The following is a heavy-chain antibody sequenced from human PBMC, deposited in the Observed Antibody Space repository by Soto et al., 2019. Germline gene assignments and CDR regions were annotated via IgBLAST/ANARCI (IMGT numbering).Heavy chain of an antibody. CDR2: IYYSGST. CDR1: VGSISSYY. Sequence: QVQLQESGPGLVKPSETLSLTCTVSVGSISSYYWSWIRQPPGKGLEWIGYIYYSGSTNYNPSLKCRVTISVYTSKNQYSLKLISVTAADTAVDYCARRYGGTFDYWGQGTLVTVS. J-gene: IGHJ4*02. V-gene: IGHV4-59*08. CDR3: ARRYGGTFDY. D-gene: IGHD2-15*01.